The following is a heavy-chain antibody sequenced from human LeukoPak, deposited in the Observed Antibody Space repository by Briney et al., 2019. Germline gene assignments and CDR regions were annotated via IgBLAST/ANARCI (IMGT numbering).Heavy chain of an antibody. J-gene: IGHJ3*02. D-gene: IGHD3-22*01. Sequence: SETLSFTCAVYGGSFSGYYWSWIRQPPGKGLEWIGEINHSGSTNYNPSLKSRVTISVDTSKNQFSLKLSSVTAADTAVYYCARRKRTYYYDSSGYHAFDIWGQGTMVTVSS. CDR1: GGSFSGYY. CDR3: ARRKRTYYYDSSGYHAFDI. V-gene: IGHV4-34*01. CDR2: INHSGST.